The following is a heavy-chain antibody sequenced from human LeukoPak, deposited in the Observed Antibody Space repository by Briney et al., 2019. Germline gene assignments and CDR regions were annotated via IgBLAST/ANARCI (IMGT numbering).Heavy chain of an antibody. CDR3: ARFSTAGHTIDY. CDR1: GGSISSGGYY. J-gene: IGHJ4*02. Sequence: PSQTLSLTCTVSGGSISSGGYYWSWIRQHPGKGLEWIGYIYYSGSTYYNPSLKSRVTISVDTSKNQFSLKLSSVTAADTAVYYCARFSTAGHTIDYWGQGTLVTVSS. CDR2: IYYSGST. V-gene: IGHV4-31*03. D-gene: IGHD2-2*01.